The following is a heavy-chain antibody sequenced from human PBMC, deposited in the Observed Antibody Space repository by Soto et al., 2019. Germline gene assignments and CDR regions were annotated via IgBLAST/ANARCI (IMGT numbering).Heavy chain of an antibody. CDR1: GGSFSGYY. J-gene: IGHJ4*02. Sequence: QVQLQQWGAGLLKPSETLSLTCAVYGGSFSGYYWTWIRQPPGTGLEWIGEINHSGSTNYNPSLKRRVTQSRGTSKNPFSPKPTPVTAAGPAWYYCARDKITCLLDYWGQGTLVTVSS. D-gene: IGHD3-10*01. CDR3: ARDKITCLLDY. CDR2: INHSGST. V-gene: IGHV4-34*01.